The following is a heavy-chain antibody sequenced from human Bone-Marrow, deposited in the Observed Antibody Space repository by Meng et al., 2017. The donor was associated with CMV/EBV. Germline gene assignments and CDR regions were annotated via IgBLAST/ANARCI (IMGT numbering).Heavy chain of an antibody. CDR1: GFTFSNYA. CDR2: IARNGGRI. CDR3: TRRRDGDFYNDMDV. J-gene: IGHJ6*02. D-gene: IGHD3-3*01. V-gene: IGHV3-11*04. Sequence: LSLTCAASGFTFSNYAMSWVRQAPGRGLEWVSYIARNGGRIHYADSVKGRFTIIRDNAKNSLYLQMDSLRAEDTAVYYCTRRRDGDFYNDMDVWGQGPTVTVSS.